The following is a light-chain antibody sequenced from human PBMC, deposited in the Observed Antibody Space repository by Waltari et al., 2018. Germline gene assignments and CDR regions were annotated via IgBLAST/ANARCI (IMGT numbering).Light chain of an antibody. V-gene: IGKV3-11*01. CDR2: GAS. CDR3: LQSSNWYT. J-gene: IGKJ2*01. CDR1: QSVSSY. Sequence: IVSTQSPATLTLSPGERANLSCRASQSVSSYLAWYQLKPGQAPRLLIYGASNRATGIPARFSGSASGTDFTLTINSLEPEDFAVYCCLQSSNWYTFGQGTKLEIK.